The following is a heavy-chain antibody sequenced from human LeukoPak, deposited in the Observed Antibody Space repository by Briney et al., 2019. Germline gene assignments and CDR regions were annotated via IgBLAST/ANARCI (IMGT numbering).Heavy chain of an antibody. CDR3: ARDGIADSSGYYYRDYYYYMDV. CDR2: IYHSGSI. Sequence: PSETLSLTCTVSGYSISSGYYWGWIRQPPGKGLEWIGSIYHSGSIYYNPSLKSRVTISVDTSKNQFSLKLSSVTAADTAVYYCARDGIADSSGYYYRDYYYYMDVWGKGTTVTVSS. D-gene: IGHD3-22*01. V-gene: IGHV4-38-2*02. J-gene: IGHJ6*03. CDR1: GYSISSGYY.